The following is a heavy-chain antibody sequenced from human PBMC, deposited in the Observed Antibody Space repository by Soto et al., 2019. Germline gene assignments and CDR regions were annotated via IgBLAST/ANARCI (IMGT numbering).Heavy chain of an antibody. D-gene: IGHD6-13*01. J-gene: IGHJ6*02. CDR1: GYSFTSYW. Sequence: PGESLKISCKGSGYSFTSYWIGWVRQMPGKGLEWMGIIYPGDSDTRYSPSFQGQVTISADKSISTAYLQWSSLKASDTAMYYCARRRSSRWYIYYYGMDVWGQGTTVTVSS. CDR3: ARRRSSRWYIYYYGMDV. CDR2: IYPGDSDT. V-gene: IGHV5-51*01.